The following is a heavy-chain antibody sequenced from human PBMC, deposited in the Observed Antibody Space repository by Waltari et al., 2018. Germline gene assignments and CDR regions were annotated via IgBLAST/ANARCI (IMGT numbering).Heavy chain of an antibody. Sequence: EVQLVESGGGLVQPGGSLRLSCAASAFTFSGYEMNWVRQAPGKGLEWISDISTRGNTIYYADSVKCRFTMSRDNAKNALYLQMNSLRAEDTAIYYCASGWYYFGYWGQGTLVTVSS. J-gene: IGHJ4*02. CDR1: AFTFSGYE. CDR2: ISTRGNTI. D-gene: IGHD6-19*01. V-gene: IGHV3-48*03. CDR3: ASGWYYFGY.